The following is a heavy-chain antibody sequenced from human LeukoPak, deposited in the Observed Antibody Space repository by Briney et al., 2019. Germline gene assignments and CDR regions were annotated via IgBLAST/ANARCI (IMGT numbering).Heavy chain of an antibody. D-gene: IGHD3-9*01. CDR2: ISYDGSNK. J-gene: IGHJ4*02. CDR1: GFTFSSYG. V-gene: IGHV3-30*18. Sequence: GRSLRLSCAASGFTFSSYGMHWVRQAPAKGLEWVAVISYDGSNKYYADSVKGRFTISRDNSKNTLYLQVNSLRAEDTAVYYCTKGGVGLTILDYRGKGTLVTVSS. CDR3: TKGGVGLTILDY.